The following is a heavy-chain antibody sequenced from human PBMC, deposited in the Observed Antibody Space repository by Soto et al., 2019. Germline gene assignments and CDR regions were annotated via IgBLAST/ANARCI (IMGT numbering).Heavy chain of an antibody. CDR3: ARSTYYYGSGSYYYYYYMDV. CDR2: IYSGGST. D-gene: IGHD3-10*01. J-gene: IGHJ6*03. V-gene: IGHV3-66*01. Sequence: EVQLVESGGGLVQPGGSLRLSCAASGFTVSSNYMSWVRQAPGKGLEWVSVIYSGGSTYYADSVKGRFTISRDNSKNTLYLQMKSLRAEDTAVYYCARSTYYYGSGSYYYYYYMDVWGKGTTVTVSS. CDR1: GFTVSSNY.